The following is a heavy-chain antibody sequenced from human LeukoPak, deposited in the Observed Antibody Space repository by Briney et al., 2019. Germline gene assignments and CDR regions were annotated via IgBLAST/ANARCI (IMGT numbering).Heavy chain of an antibody. CDR1: GYTFTSYG. Sequence: ASVKVSCKASGYTFTSYGISWVRQAPGQGLEWMGWISAYNGNTNYAQKLQGRVTMTTDTSTSTAYMELRSLRSDDTAVYYCATVQSSGWPFDYWGQGTLVTVSS. J-gene: IGHJ4*02. CDR2: ISAYNGNT. CDR3: ATVQSSGWPFDY. D-gene: IGHD6-19*01. V-gene: IGHV1-18*01.